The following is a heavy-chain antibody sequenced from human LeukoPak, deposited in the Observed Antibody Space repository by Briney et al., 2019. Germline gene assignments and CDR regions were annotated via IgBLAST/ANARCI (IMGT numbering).Heavy chain of an antibody. CDR2: ISGSGGST. CDR1: GFSFSSYA. D-gene: IGHD3/OR15-3a*01. CDR3: AKTGTGYFRNWFDP. Sequence: PGGSLRLSCAASGFSFSSYAMSWVRQAPGKGLEWVSAISGSGGSTYYADSMEGRFTISRDSSKNTLYLQMNSLRVEDTAVYSCAKTGTGYFRNWFDPWGQGTLVTVSS. V-gene: IGHV3-23*01. J-gene: IGHJ5*02.